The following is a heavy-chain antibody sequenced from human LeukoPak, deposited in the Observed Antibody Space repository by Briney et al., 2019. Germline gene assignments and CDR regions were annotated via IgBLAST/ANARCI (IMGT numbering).Heavy chain of an antibody. D-gene: IGHD6-13*01. Sequence: GGSLRLSCEVSGIGFSSYAMSWVRQAPGKGPEWVSVISESGDSTGYADSVTGRFTISRDNSKKTLYLQMNSLRADDTAVYYCALHRGYHNGDVVGYFDLWGRGSLVIVSS. CDR1: GIGFSSYA. V-gene: IGHV3-23*01. J-gene: IGHJ2*01. CDR3: ALHRGYHNGDVVGYFDL. CDR2: ISESGDST.